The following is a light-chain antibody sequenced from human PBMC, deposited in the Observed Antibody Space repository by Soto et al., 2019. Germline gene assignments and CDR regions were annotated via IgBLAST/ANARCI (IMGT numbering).Light chain of an antibody. V-gene: IGLV2-18*02. CDR3: SSYTSSSTLGV. CDR2: EVS. CDR1: SSDVGSYNR. Sequence: QSVLTQPPSVSGSPGQSVTISCIGTSSDVGSYNRVSWYQQPPGTAPKLMIYEVSNRPSGVPDRFSGSKSGNTASLTISGLQAEDEADYYCSSYTSSSTLGVFGGGTKLTVL. J-gene: IGLJ2*01.